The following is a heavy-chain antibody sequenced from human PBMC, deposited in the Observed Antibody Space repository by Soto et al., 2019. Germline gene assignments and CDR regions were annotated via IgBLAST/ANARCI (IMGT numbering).Heavy chain of an antibody. V-gene: IGHV1-69*02. CDR3: ARGRMTTVTSFDY. CDR2: IIPILGIA. CDR1: GGTFSSYT. J-gene: IGHJ4*02. Sequence: QVQLVQSGAEVKKPGSSVKVSCKASGGTFSSYTISWVRQAPGQGLEWMGRIIPILGIANYAQKFQGRVTITADKSTSTAYMELSSLRSEDTAVYYCARGRMTTVTSFDYWGQGNLVTVSS. D-gene: IGHD4-17*01.